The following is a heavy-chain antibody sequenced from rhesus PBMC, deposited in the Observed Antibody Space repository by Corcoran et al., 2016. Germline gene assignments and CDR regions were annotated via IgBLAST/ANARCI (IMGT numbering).Heavy chain of an antibody. CDR1: GFIFSRNV. Sequence: DVQLVESGGGLVKPGGSLRLSCVASGFIFSRNVIHWGSQAPGQGLEWVSVIRERGSTITNTDSVNGRFTISRDNAKNLLFLKMNSLRAEDTAVYYCTSLAYWSDYYPDYWGQGVLVTVSS. V-gene: IGHV3S26*01. D-gene: IGHD3-22*01. J-gene: IGHJ4*01. CDR2: IRERGSTI. CDR3: TSLAYWSDYYPDY.